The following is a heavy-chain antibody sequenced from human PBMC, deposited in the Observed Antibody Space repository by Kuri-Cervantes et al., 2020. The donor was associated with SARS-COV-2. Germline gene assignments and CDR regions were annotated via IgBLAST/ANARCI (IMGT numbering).Heavy chain of an antibody. V-gene: IGHV4-30-2*01. CDR2: IYHSGST. Sequence: SETLSLTCAVSGGSISSGGYSWSWIRQPPGKGLEWIGYIYHSGSTNYNPSLKSRVTISVDTSRNQFSLKLSSMTAADTAVYYCARGRRGYSYLAADVWGKGTTVTVSS. CDR3: ARGRRGYSYLAADV. D-gene: IGHD5-18*01. CDR1: GGSISSGGYS. J-gene: IGHJ6*04.